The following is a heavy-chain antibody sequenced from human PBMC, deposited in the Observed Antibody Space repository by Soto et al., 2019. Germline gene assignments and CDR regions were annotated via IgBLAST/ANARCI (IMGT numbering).Heavy chain of an antibody. D-gene: IGHD5-18*01. CDR3: ARDQRGYSYGPYYYYMDV. CDR2: INHSGST. V-gene: IGHV4-34*01. J-gene: IGHJ6*03. Sequence: PSETLSLTCAVYGGSFSGYYWSWIRQPPGKGLEWIGEINHSGSTNYNPSLKSRVTISVDTSKNQFSLKLSSVTAADTAVYYCARDQRGYSYGPYYYYMDVWGKGTTVTVSS. CDR1: GGSFSGYY.